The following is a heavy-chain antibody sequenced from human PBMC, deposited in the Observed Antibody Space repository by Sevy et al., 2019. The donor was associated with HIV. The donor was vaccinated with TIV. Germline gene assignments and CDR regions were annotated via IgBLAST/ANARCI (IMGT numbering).Heavy chain of an antibody. CDR3: VKYEGYDSDNYYNSYFDY. J-gene: IGHJ4*02. Sequence: GGSLRLSCSASGFTFSSYAMHWVRQAPGKGLEYVSAISSNGDTTYYADSVKGRFTISRDNSKNTLYLQMSSLRAEDTAVYYCVKYEGYDSDNYYNSYFDYWGQGTLVTVSS. V-gene: IGHV3-64D*06. CDR1: GFTFSSYA. D-gene: IGHD3-10*01. CDR2: ISSNGDTT.